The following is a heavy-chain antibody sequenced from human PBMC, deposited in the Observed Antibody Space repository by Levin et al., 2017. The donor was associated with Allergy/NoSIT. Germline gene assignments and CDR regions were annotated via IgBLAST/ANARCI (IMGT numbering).Heavy chain of an antibody. CDR3: ARMGSTGYGYYFDY. Sequence: SVKVSCKASGDTFRTYAFNWMRQAPGQGLEWMGGIIPSYGTPTYGQRFQGRVTISADESTSTAYMELSSLNSEDTAMYYCARMGSTGYGYYFDYWGQGTLVTVSS. J-gene: IGHJ4*02. CDR1: GDTFRTYA. V-gene: IGHV1-69*13. CDR2: IIPSYGTP. D-gene: IGHD5-12*01.